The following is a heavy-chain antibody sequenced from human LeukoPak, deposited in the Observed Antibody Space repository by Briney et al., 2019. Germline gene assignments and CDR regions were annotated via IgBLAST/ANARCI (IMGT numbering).Heavy chain of an antibody. CDR2: ISAYNGNT. Sequence: ASVKVSCKASGYTFTGYYMHWVRQAPGQGLEWMGWISAYNGNTNYAQKLQGRVTMTTDTSTSTAYMELRSLRSDDTAVYYCARGLWFGELLPPLHYWGQGTLVTVSS. D-gene: IGHD3-10*01. J-gene: IGHJ4*02. CDR3: ARGLWFGELLPPLHY. CDR1: GYTFTGYY. V-gene: IGHV1-18*04.